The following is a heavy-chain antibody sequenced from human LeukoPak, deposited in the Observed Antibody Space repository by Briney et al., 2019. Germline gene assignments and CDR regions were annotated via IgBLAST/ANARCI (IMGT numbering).Heavy chain of an antibody. CDR3: ARARYVNSFYAFDI. Sequence: PSETLSLTCTVSGGSISSYYWSWIRLPPGKGLEWIAYLSKSGNTNYSPSLKSRVTIFGETSKNQFFLKLSSVTAADTAVYYCARARYVNSFYAFDIWGQGTLVTVSS. V-gene: IGHV4-59*01. CDR1: GGSISSYY. J-gene: IGHJ3*02. CDR2: LSKSGNT. D-gene: IGHD3-9*01.